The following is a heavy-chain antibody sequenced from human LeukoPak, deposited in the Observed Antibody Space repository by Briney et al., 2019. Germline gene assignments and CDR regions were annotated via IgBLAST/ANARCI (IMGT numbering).Heavy chain of an antibody. Sequence: GSLRLSCAASGFSLSTYWMSWVRQAPGKGLEWVVNIKQDGSEKYYVDSVEGRFTISRDNAMNSLHLQMNSLRAEDTAVYYCARCDFAVPGGKYWGQGVLVTVSS. CDR3: ARCDFAVPGGKY. D-gene: IGHD6-19*01. CDR2: IKQDGSEK. J-gene: IGHJ4*02. V-gene: IGHV3-7*01. CDR1: GFSLSTYW.